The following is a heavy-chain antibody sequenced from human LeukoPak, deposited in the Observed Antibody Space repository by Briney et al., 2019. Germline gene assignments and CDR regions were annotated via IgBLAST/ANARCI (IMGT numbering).Heavy chain of an antibody. V-gene: IGHV3-33*01. CDR1: GFTFSSYG. CDR2: IWYDGSNK. J-gene: IGHJ4*02. Sequence: GGSLSLSCAASGFTFSSYGKHWIRQAPGKGLEWVAVIWYDGSNKYYADALKGRFTISRDNSKNTLYLQMNTPRAEDTAVYYCPRGSAYYIRDLYFGSWGQGPLVP. CDR3: PRGSAYYIRDLYFGS. D-gene: IGHD3-22*01.